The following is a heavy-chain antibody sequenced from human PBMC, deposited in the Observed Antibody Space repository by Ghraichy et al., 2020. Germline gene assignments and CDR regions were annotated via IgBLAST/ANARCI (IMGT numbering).Heavy chain of an antibody. CDR3: ARTWVPPAAFDI. CDR1: GGSISSYY. V-gene: IGHV4-4*09. D-gene: IGHD3-16*01. Sequence: SETLSLTYTVSGGSISSYYWSWIRQPPGKGLEWIGYIYTSGSTNYNPSLKSRVTISVDTSKNQFSLKLSSVTAADTAVYYCARTWVPPAAFDIWGQGTMVTVSS. J-gene: IGHJ3*02. CDR2: IYTSGST.